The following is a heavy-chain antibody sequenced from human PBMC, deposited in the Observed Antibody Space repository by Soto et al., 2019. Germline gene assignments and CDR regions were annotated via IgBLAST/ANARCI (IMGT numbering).Heavy chain of an antibody. J-gene: IGHJ4*02. Sequence: EVQLLESAGGLEQPGGSLRLSCAASGFIFSNYAMSWVRQAPGKGLEWVSTFTRSGNTYYADSVKGRFTISRDNSKNTLYLQMDSLRAEDTAVYYCAREFAPGSPNYDYRGLGTLVTVSS. CDR1: GFIFSNYA. CDR3: AREFAPGSPNYDY. D-gene: IGHD3-10*01. CDR2: FTRSGNT. V-gene: IGHV3-23*01.